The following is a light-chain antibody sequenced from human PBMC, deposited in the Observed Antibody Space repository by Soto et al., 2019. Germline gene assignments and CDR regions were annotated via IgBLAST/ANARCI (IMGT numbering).Light chain of an antibody. Sequence: IVVTQSPGTLSLSPGERATLSCRASQSVTTQLAWYQQKPGQAPRLIIHGASSRATGVPDRITGRGSGTDFTLSISRLEPEDFAVYYCQQYGGSTRTFGQGTKVDIK. CDR1: QSVTTQ. CDR2: GAS. V-gene: IGKV3-20*01. J-gene: IGKJ1*01. CDR3: QQYGGSTRT.